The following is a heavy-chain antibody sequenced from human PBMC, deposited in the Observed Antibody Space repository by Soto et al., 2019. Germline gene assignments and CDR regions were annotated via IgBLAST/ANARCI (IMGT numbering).Heavy chain of an antibody. J-gene: IGHJ4*02. V-gene: IGHV4-59*01. D-gene: IGHD3-10*01. Sequence: PSETLSLTCTVSGGSISSYYWSWIRQPPGKGLEWIGYIYYSGGTNYNPSLKSRVTISVDTSKNQFSLKLSSVTAADTAVYYCASYGSGSYYKPIDYWGPGTLVTLFS. CDR3: ASYGSGSYYKPIDY. CDR2: IYYSGGT. CDR1: GGSISSYY.